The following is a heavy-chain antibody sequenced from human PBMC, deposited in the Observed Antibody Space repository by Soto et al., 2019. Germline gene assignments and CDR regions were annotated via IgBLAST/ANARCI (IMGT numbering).Heavy chain of an antibody. CDR3: AREGYYSGSGTYSPPRFYGMDV. J-gene: IGHJ6*02. Sequence: ASVKVSCKASGYTFTSYDINWVRQATGQGLEWMGWISDYNGNTQYAQKFQGRVFMTTDTATRTAYMELRGLRSDDTAVYFCAREGYYSGSGTYSPPRFYGMDVWGQGTTVTVSS. CDR2: ISDYNGNT. V-gene: IGHV1-18*01. D-gene: IGHD3-10*01. CDR1: GYTFTSYD.